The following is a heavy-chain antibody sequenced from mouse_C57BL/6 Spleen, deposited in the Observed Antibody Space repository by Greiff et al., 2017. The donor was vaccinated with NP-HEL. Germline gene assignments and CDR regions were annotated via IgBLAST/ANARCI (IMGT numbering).Heavy chain of an antibody. J-gene: IGHJ4*01. D-gene: IGHD1-1*01. V-gene: IGHV1-53*01. Sequence: QVQLQQPGTELVKPGASVKLSCKASGYTFTSYWMHWVKQRPGQGLEWIGNINPSNGGTNYNEKFKNKATLTVDKSSSTAYMQLSSLTSEDSAVYYCARGIDYYGSSYDYAMDYWGQGTSVTVSS. CDR3: ARGIDYYGSSYDYAMDY. CDR2: INPSNGGT. CDR1: GYTFTSYW.